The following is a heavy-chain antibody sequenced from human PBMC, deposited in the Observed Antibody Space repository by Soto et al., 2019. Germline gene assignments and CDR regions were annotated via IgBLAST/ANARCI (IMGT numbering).Heavy chain of an antibody. CDR1: GYTFTSYA. V-gene: IGHV1-18*01. J-gene: IGHJ4*02. D-gene: IGHD2-15*01. CDR2: ISAYNGNT. Sequence: GASVKVSCKASGYTFTSYAISWVRQAPGQGLEWMGWISAYNGNTNYAQKLQGRVTMTTDTSTSTAYKELRSLRSDDTAVYYCARDQHCSGGSCYSGTSPWGQGTLVTVSS. CDR3: ARDQHCSGGSCYSGTSP.